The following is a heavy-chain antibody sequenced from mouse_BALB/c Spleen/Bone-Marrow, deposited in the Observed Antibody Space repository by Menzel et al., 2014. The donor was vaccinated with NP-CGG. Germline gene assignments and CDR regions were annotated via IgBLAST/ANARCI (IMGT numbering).Heavy chain of an antibody. J-gene: IGHJ3*01. CDR2: IYPGNVNT. V-gene: IGHV1S56*01. Sequence: QVQLKESGPELVKPGASVRISCKASGYTFTSYYIHWVKQRPGQGLEWIGWIYPGNVNTNYNEKFEAKATLTADKSSSTAYMQLSSLTSEDSAVYFCARGGYDGAWFAYWGQGTLVTVSA. CDR1: GYTFTSYY. D-gene: IGHD2-14*01. CDR3: ARGGYDGAWFAY.